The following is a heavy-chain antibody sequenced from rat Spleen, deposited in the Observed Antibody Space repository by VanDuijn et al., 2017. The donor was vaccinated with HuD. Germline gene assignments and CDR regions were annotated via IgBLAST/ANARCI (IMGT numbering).Heavy chain of an antibody. Sequence: QVQLKESGPGLVQPSQTLSLTCTVSGFSLTSNSVSWVRQPPGKGLEWMGAIWSDGSTDYNSALKSRLSISRDTSKSQVFLKMNSLQIDDTGTYYCLREGVWDWGQGVMVTVSS. V-gene: IGHV2-15*01. CDR2: IWSDGST. CDR1: GFSLTSNS. D-gene: IGHD4-3*01. J-gene: IGHJ2*01. CDR3: LREGVWD.